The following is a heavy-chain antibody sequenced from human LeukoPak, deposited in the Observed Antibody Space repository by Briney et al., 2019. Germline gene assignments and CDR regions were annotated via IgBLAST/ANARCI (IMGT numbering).Heavy chain of an antibody. CDR2: ISARGDRT. CDR1: GFSFGTYA. J-gene: IGHJ4*02. D-gene: IGHD3-16*01. Sequence: GGSLRLSXVASGFSFGTYAMSWVRQAAGKGLEWVSAISARGDRTYYADSVKGRFTISRDNSKNTLYVQMNSLRVEDTAAYFCVKEMSGYAYGDYWGQGALVTISS. CDR3: VKEMSGYAYGDY. V-gene: IGHV3-23*01.